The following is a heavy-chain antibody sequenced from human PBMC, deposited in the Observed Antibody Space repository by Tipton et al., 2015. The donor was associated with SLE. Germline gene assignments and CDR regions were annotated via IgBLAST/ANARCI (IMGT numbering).Heavy chain of an antibody. CDR2: IKSKTDGGTT. CDR1: GFTFSSYS. J-gene: IGHJ4*02. Sequence: VQLVQSGGGLVKPGGSLRLSCAASGFTFSSYSMNWVRQAPGKGLEWVGRIKSKTDGGTTDYAAPVKGRFTISRDDSKNTLYLQMNSLKTEDTAVYYCTIHPYYYDSSGPYWGQGTLVTVSS. V-gene: IGHV3-15*01. D-gene: IGHD3-22*01. CDR3: TIHPYYYDSSGPY.